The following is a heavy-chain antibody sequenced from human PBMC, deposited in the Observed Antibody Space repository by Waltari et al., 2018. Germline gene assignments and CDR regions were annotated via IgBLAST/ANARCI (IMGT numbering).Heavy chain of an antibody. Sequence: DVQLVESGGGLVQPGGSLRLSCTASGFTFSTYWMHWVRHGPGTGLMWVSRIDSAGTSKSYGDSGGGRFTISRDNAKNTLYLQMNGVRDEDTAVYYCGRARVQGVKYFDYWGRGTLVTVSS. D-gene: IGHD3-10*01. CDR3: GRARVQGVKYFDY. V-gene: IGHV3-74*01. CDR1: GFTFSTYW. CDR2: IDSAGTSK. J-gene: IGHJ4*02.